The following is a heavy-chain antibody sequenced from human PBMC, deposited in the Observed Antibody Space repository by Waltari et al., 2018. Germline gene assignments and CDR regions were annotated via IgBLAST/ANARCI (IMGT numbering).Heavy chain of an antibody. D-gene: IGHD6-13*01. Sequence: QVQLQESGPGLVKPSETLSLTCAVSGYSISSGYYWGWIRQPPGKGLEWIGSIYHSGSTYYNPSLKSRVTISVDTSKNQFSLKLSSVTAADTAVYYCARQKSAAGTRAFDIWGQGTMVTVSS. CDR3: ARQKSAAGTRAFDI. CDR2: IYHSGST. CDR1: GYSISSGYY. V-gene: IGHV4-38-2*01. J-gene: IGHJ3*02.